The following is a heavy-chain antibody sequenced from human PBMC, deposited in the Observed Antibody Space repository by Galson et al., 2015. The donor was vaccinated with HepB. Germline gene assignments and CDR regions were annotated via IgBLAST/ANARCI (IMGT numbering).Heavy chain of an antibody. D-gene: IGHD6-13*01. CDR1: GFTFSSYG. J-gene: IGHJ6*02. V-gene: IGHV3-30*18. CDR2: ISYDGSNK. Sequence: SLRLSCAASGFTFSSYGMHWVRQAPGKGLEWVAVISYDGSNKYYADSVKGRFTISRDNSKNTLYLQMNSLRAEDTAVYYCAKESLAAPDYYYYGMDVWGQGTTVTVSS. CDR3: AKESLAAPDYYYYGMDV.